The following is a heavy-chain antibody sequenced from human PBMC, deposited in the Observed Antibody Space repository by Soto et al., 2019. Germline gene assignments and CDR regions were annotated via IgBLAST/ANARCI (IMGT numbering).Heavy chain of an antibody. Sequence: QITLKESGPTLVKPTQTLTLTCTFSGFSLSTSGVGVGWIRQPPGKALEWLALIYWDDDNRYSPSLKSRLTITKDTSKNLVVLTITNMDPVDTATYYCEHSGYDILTGYYQPGYWGQGTLVTVSS. CDR1: GFSLSTSGVG. D-gene: IGHD3-9*01. CDR3: EHSGYDILTGYYQPGY. CDR2: IYWDDDN. J-gene: IGHJ4*02. V-gene: IGHV2-5*02.